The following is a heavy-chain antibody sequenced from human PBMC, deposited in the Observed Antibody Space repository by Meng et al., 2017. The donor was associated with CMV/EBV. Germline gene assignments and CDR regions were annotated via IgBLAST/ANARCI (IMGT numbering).Heavy chain of an antibody. CDR2: ISYDGSNK. CDR3: AREATFSALYYYYGMDV. CDR1: GFTFSSYA. J-gene: IGHJ6*02. V-gene: IGHV3-30*04. D-gene: IGHD5-12*01. Sequence: GGSLRLSCAASGFTFSSYAMHWVRQAPGKGLEWVAVISYDGSNKYYADSVKGRFTISRDNSKNTLYLQMNSLRAEDTAVYYRAREATFSALYYYYGMDVWGQGTTVTVSS.